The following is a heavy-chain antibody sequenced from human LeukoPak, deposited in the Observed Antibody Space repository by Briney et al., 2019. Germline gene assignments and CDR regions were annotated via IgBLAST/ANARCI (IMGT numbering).Heavy chain of an antibody. CDR3: ARVNGASTWYWFDP. Sequence: SETLSLTCTVSGGSISSGGYYWSWIRQHPGKGLEWIGYIYYSGSTYYNPSLKSLVTISVDTSKNQFSLRLSSVTAADTAVYYCARVNGASTWYWFDPWGQGTLVTVSS. J-gene: IGHJ5*02. V-gene: IGHV4-31*01. CDR2: IYYSGST. CDR1: GGSISSGGYY. D-gene: IGHD6-13*01.